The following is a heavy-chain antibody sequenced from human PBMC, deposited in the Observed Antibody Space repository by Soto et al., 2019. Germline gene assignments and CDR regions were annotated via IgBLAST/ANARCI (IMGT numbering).Heavy chain of an antibody. J-gene: IGHJ6*02. V-gene: IGHV1-2*04. Sequence: ASVKCSCKASGYTFTGYYMHWVRQATGQGLEWMGWINPNSGGTNYAQKFQGWVTMTRDTSISTAYMELSRLRSDDSAMYYCARRLKDDSGSSPYYSAFDVCGRGTTVTVSS. CDR3: ARRLKDDSGSSPYYSAFDV. CDR1: GYTFTGYY. CDR2: INPNSGGT. D-gene: IGHD3-3*01.